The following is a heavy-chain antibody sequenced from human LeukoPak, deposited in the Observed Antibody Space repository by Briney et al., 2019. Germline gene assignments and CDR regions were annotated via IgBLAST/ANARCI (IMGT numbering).Heavy chain of an antibody. CDR1: GGSISSYY. Sequence: PSETLSLTCTVSGGSISSYYWSWIRQPPGKGLEWIGYIYYSGSTNYNPSLKSRVTISVDTSKNQFSLKLSSVTAADTAVYYCARERVSAYYYYMDVWGKGTTVTVSS. V-gene: IGHV4-59*01. J-gene: IGHJ6*03. CDR2: IYYSGST. D-gene: IGHD6-13*01. CDR3: ARERVSAYYYYMDV.